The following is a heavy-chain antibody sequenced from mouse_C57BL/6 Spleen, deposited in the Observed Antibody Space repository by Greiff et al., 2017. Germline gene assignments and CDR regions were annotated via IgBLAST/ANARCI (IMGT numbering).Heavy chain of an antibody. CDR3: ARGDYGSGDREFDV. CDR2: IDPSDSSP. D-gene: IGHD1-1*01. Sequence: VQLQQPGAELVKPGASVTLSCKASGYTFTSYWVQWVHQRPGQGLAWLGEIDPSDSSPNYNPKFTGMATLPVDSSSSTAYMQLSSLTSEDSAVDYCARGDYGSGDREFDVWGTGTTVTVAS. J-gene: IGHJ1*03. V-gene: IGHV1-50*01. CDR1: GYTFTSYW.